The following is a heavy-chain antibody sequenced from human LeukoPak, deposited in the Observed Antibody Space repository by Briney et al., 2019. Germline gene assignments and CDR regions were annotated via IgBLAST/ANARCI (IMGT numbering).Heavy chain of an antibody. Sequence: SETLSLTCAVSGGSISSSNWWSWVRQPPGKGLEWIGEIYHSGSTSYNPSLKSRVTISVDKSKNQFSLKLSSVTAADTAVYYCARTDGYSYGYFDYWGQGTLVTVSS. V-gene: IGHV4-4*02. D-gene: IGHD5-18*01. CDR1: GGSISSSNW. CDR2: IYHSGST. CDR3: ARTDGYSYGYFDY. J-gene: IGHJ4*02.